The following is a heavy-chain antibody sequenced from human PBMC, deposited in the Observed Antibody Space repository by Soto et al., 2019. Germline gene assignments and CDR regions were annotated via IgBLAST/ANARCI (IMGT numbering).Heavy chain of an antibody. D-gene: IGHD2-21*02. CDR1: GFTFSSYG. V-gene: IGHV3-30*03. CDR2: ISYDGSNK. Sequence: PGGAVRLSCAASGFTFSSYGMHWVRQAPGKGLEWVAVISYDGSNKYYADSVKGRFTISRDNSKNTLYLQMNSLRAEDTAVYYCARELGGDSPRGYYYYGMDVWGQGTTVTVSS. J-gene: IGHJ6*02. CDR3: ARELGGDSPRGYYYYGMDV.